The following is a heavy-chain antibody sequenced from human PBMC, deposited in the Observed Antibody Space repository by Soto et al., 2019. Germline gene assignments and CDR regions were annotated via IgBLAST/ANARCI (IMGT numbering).Heavy chain of an antibody. CDR3: AKGAGTTYGMDV. Sequence: SVKVSCKASGGTFSSYAISWVRQAPGQGLEWMGGIIPILGTANYAQKFQGRVTITADESTSTAYMELSSLRSEDTAVYYCAKGAGTTYGMDVWGQGTTVTVSS. V-gene: IGHV1-69*13. CDR2: IIPILGTA. D-gene: IGHD1-7*01. J-gene: IGHJ6*02. CDR1: GGTFSSYA.